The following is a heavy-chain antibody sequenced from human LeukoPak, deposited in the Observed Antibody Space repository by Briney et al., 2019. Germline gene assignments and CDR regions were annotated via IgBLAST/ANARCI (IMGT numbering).Heavy chain of an antibody. CDR1: GGSFSGYF. CDR3: ARGSTYYYDTSGYFNDY. CDR2: IYYSGTT. J-gene: IGHJ4*02. V-gene: IGHV4-59*01. Sequence: SETLSLTCAVYGGSFSGYFWSWIRQPPGKGLEWIGHIYYSGTTDYNPSLKSRVTISLDTSKNQFSLKVHSVTAADTAVYYCARGSTYYYDTSGYFNDYWGQGTLVTVSS. D-gene: IGHD3-22*01.